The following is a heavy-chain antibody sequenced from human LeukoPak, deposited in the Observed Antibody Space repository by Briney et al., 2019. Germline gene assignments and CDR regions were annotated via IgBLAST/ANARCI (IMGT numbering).Heavy chain of an antibody. V-gene: IGHV3-30-3*01. CDR2: ISYDGSNK. D-gene: IGHD1-26*01. Sequence: TGGSLRLSCAASGFTFSSYAMHWVRQAPGKGLEWVAVISYDGSNKYYADSVKGRFTISRDNSKNTLYLQMNGLRAEDTAVYYCARGIVGATGWFDPWGQGTLVTVSS. J-gene: IGHJ5*02. CDR1: GFTFSSYA. CDR3: ARGIVGATGWFDP.